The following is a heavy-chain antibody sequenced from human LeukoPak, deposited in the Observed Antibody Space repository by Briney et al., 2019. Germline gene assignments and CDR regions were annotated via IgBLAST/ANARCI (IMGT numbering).Heavy chain of an antibody. CDR3: ARGRSGLVGY. Sequence: SETLSLTCAVYGGSFSGYYWSWIRQPPGKGLEWIGEINHSGSTNYNPSLKSRVTISVDTSKNQFSLKLSSVTAADTAAYYCARGRSGLVGYRGQGTLVTVSS. J-gene: IGHJ4*02. CDR1: GGSFSGYY. CDR2: INHSGST. V-gene: IGHV4-34*01. D-gene: IGHD3/OR15-3a*01.